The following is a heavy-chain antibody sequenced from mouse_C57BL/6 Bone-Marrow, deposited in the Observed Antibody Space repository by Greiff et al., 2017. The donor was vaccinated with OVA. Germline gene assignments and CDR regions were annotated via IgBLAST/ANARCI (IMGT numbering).Heavy chain of an antibody. CDR3: ARCMVTTKWYCDV. CDR1: GYTFTSYW. J-gene: IGHJ1*03. D-gene: IGHD2-2*01. Sequence: QVQLQQPGAELVMPGASVKLSCKASGYTFTSYWMHWVKQRPGQGLEWIGEIDPSDSYTNYNQKFKGKSTLTVDKSSSTAYMQRSSLTSEDSAVYYCARCMVTTKWYCDVWGTGTTVTVSS. V-gene: IGHV1-69*01. CDR2: IDPSDSYT.